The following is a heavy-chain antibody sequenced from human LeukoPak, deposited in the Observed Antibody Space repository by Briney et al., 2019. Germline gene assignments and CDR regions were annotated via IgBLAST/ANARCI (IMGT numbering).Heavy chain of an antibody. CDR2: IGTAGDT. CDR1: GFTFSSYD. J-gene: IGHJ6*02. CDR3: ARGGSGYDWEVLYGMDV. D-gene: IGHD5-12*01. V-gene: IGHV3-13*01. Sequence: PGGSLRLSCAASGFTFSSYDMHWVRQATGKGLEWVSAIGTAGDTYYPGSVKGRFTISRENAKNSLYLQMNSLRAGDTAVYYCARGGSGYDWEVLYGMDVWGQGTTVTVSS.